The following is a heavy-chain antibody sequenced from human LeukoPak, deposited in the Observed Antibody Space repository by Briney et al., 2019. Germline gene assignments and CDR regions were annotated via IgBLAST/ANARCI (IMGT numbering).Heavy chain of an antibody. CDR3: ARNSYGYQFYYYMDV. CDR2: IYYSGST. CDR1: GGSISSYY. D-gene: IGHD5-18*01. Sequence: SETLSLTCTVSGGSISSYYWSWIRQPPGKGLEWIGYIYYSGSTNYNPSLKSRVTISVDTSKDQFSLKLSSVTAADTAVYYCARNSYGYQFYYYMDVWGKGTTVTVSS. J-gene: IGHJ6*03. V-gene: IGHV4-59*01.